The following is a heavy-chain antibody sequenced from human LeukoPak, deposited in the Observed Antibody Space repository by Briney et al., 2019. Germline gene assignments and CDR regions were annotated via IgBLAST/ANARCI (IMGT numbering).Heavy chain of an antibody. Sequence: GGSLRLSCAASGFTFSSYGMHWVRQAPGKGLEWVAVIWYDGSNKYYADSVKGRFTISRDNSKNTLYLQMNSLRAEDTAVYYCAKEEGSSGYFDYWGQGTLVTVSS. V-gene: IGHV3-33*06. D-gene: IGHD3-22*01. J-gene: IGHJ4*02. CDR1: GFTFSSYG. CDR2: IWYDGSNK. CDR3: AKEEGSSGYFDY.